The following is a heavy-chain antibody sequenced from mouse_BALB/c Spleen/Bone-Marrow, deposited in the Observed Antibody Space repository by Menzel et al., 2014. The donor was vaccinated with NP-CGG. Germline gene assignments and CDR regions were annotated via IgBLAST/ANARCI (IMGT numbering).Heavy chain of an antibody. J-gene: IGHJ2*01. V-gene: IGHV6-6*02. CDR1: GFTFSNYW. CDR2: IRLKSNNYAT. CDR3: TRSLRLFDY. Sequence: EVMLVESGGGLVQPGGSMKLSCVASGFTFSNYWVNWVRQSPEKGLEWVAEIRLKSNNYATHYAESVKGRFTISRDDSKGSVYLQMNNLRPEDTGIYYCTRSLRLFDYWGQGTTLTVSS. D-gene: IGHD1-1*01.